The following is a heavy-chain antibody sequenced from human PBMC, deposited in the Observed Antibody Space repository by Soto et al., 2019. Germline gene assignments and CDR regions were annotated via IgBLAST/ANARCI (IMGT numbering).Heavy chain of an antibody. J-gene: IGHJ3*02. D-gene: IGHD4-17*01. CDR1: GGSFSGYY. Sequence: SETLSLTCAVYGGSFSGYYWSWIRQPPGKGLEWIGEINHSGSTNYNPSLKSRVTISVDTSKNQFSLKLSSVTAADTAVYYCARVDYGGPDAFDIWGQGTMVTVSS. CDR2: INHSGST. CDR3: ARVDYGGPDAFDI. V-gene: IGHV4-34*01.